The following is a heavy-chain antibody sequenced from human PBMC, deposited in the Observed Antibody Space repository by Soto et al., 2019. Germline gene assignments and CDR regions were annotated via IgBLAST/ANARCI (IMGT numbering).Heavy chain of an antibody. CDR3: AKDRVGYGGNHFDY. J-gene: IGHJ4*02. CDR2: ISWNSGSI. V-gene: IGHV3-9*01. CDR1: GFTFDDYA. D-gene: IGHD4-17*01. Sequence: SLKISCAASGFTFDDYAMHWVRQAPGKGLEWVSGISWNSGSIGYADSVKGRFTISRDNAKNSLYLQMNSLRAEDTALYYCAKDRVGYGGNHFDYWGQGTLVTVSS.